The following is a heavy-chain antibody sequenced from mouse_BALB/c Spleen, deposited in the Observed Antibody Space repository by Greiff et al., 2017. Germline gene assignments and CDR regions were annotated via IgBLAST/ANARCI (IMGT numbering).Heavy chain of an antibody. CDR3: ARIGLLRVDAY. CDR2: INPSNGRT. J-gene: IGHJ3*01. D-gene: IGHD2-3*01. V-gene: IGHV1S81*02. CDR1: GYTFTSYW. Sequence: QVQLQQPGAELVKPGASVKLSCKASGYTFTSYWMHWVKQRPGQGLEWIGEINPSNGRTNYNEKFKSKATLTVDKSSSTAYMQLSSLTSEDSAVYYCARIGLLRVDAYWGQGTLVTVSA.